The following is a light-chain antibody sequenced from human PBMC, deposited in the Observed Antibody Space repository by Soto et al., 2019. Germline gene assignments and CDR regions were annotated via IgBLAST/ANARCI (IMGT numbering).Light chain of an antibody. CDR1: SGHSSYI. CDR3: ETWDSNTRV. Sequence: QSVLTQSSSASASLGSSVKLTCTLSSGHSSYIIAWHHQQPAKAPRYLMKHEGSGSYNKGSGVPDRLSGSSSGADRYLTISNLQFEDEANYYCETWDSNTRVFGGGTKVTVL. J-gene: IGLJ2*01. CDR2: HEGSGSY. V-gene: IGLV4-60*02.